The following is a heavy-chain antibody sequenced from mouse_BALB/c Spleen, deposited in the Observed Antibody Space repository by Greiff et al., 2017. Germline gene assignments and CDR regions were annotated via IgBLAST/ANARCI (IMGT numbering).Heavy chain of an antibody. J-gene: IGHJ3*01. CDR2: INSNGGST. CDR1: GFTFSSYG. CDR3: ARDPNWEFAY. V-gene: IGHV5-6-3*01. Sequence: EVHLVESGGGLVQPGGSLKLSCAASGFTFSSYGMSWVRQTPDKRLELVATINSNGGSTYYPDSVKGRFTISRDNAKNTLYLQMSSLKSEDTAMYYCARDPNWEFAYWGQGTLVTVSA. D-gene: IGHD4-1*01.